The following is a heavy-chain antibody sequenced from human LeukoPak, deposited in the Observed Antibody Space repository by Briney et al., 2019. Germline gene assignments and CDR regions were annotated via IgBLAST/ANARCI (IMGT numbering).Heavy chain of an antibody. J-gene: IGHJ3*02. V-gene: IGHV3-73*01. Sequence: GGSLRLSCAASGFTFSSSAMHWVRQASGKGLGWDGRIRSKANSYATAYAASVKGRFTISRDDSKNTAYLQMNSLRAEDTAMYYCAKKYGDYVGDAFDIWGQGTMVTVSS. CDR2: IRSKANSYAT. CDR1: GFTFSSSA. D-gene: IGHD4-17*01. CDR3: AKKYGDYVGDAFDI.